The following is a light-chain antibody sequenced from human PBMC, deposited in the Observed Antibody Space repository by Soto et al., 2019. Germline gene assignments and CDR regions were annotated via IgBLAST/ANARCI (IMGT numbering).Light chain of an antibody. CDR1: QSVSRN. V-gene: IGKV3D-15*01. J-gene: IGKJ3*01. CDR2: GAS. Sequence: EIVMTQPPATLSVSPGERATLSCRASQSVSRNLAWFQQKPGQAPRLLIHGASTRAAGIPARLSGSGSGTEFTLTISSLQSEDFAVYYCQQYNSWPLTFGPGTRVDVQ. CDR3: QQYNSWPLT.